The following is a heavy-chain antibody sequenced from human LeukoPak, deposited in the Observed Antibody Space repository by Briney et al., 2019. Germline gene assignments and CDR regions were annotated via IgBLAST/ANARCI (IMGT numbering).Heavy chain of an antibody. CDR2: IYTSGST. CDR3: ARDGADPDYGGNSVYYYYYYMDV. J-gene: IGHJ6*03. Sequence: PSETLSLACTVSGGSISSYYWSWIRKPAGKGLEWIGRIYTSGSTNYNPSLKSRVTMSVDTSKNQFSLKLSSVTAADTAVYYCARDGADPDYGGNSVYYYYYYMDVWGKGTTVTVSS. CDR1: GGSISSYY. D-gene: IGHD4-23*01. V-gene: IGHV4-4*07.